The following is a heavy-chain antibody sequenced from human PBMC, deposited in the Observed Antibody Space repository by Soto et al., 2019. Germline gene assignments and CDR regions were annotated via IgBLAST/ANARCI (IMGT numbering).Heavy chain of an antibody. CDR3: ARCTTRDSSWYGDDAFDI. V-gene: IGHV1-18*01. J-gene: IGHJ3*02. Sequence: ASVKVSCKASGYTFTSYGISWVRQAPGQGLEWMGWISAYNGNTNYAQKLQGRVTMTTDTSTSTAYMELRSLRSDDTAVYYCARCTTRDSSWYGDDAFDIWGQGTMVTVSS. D-gene: IGHD6-13*01. CDR2: ISAYNGNT. CDR1: GYTFTSYG.